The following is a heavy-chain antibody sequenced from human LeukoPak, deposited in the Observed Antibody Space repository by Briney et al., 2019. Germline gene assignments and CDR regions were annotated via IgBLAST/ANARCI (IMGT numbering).Heavy chain of an antibody. CDR2: IYDSGST. V-gene: IGHV4-59*01. Sequence: SETLSLTCTVSGDSISSYYWSRIRQPPGKGLEWIGNIYDSGSTNYNPSLKSRVTISVDTSKNQFSLRLSSVTAADTAVYYCAKYSTSPYVTTRIGYWGQGTLVTVSS. CDR3: AKYSTSPYVTTRIGY. D-gene: IGHD6-6*01. J-gene: IGHJ4*02. CDR1: GDSISSYY.